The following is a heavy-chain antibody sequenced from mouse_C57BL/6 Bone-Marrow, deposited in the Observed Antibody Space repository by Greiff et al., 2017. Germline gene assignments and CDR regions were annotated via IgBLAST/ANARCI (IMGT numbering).Heavy chain of an antibody. Sequence: SGAELVRPGASVKLSCTASGFNIKDDYMHWVKQRPEQGLEWIGWIDPENGDTEYASKFQGKATITADTSSNTAYLQLSSLTSEDTAVYYCTIGSYDEWFAYWGQGTLVTVSA. D-gene: IGHD2-12*01. CDR2: IDPENGDT. CDR1: GFNIKDDY. J-gene: IGHJ3*01. V-gene: IGHV14-4*01. CDR3: TIGSYDEWFAY.